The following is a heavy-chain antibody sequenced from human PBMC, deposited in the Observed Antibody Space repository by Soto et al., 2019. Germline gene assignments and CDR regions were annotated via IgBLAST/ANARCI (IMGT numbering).Heavy chain of an antibody. Sequence: QVHLVQSGAEVKKPGASVKVSCNASGYTFTTYHIHWVRQAPGQGLEWMGIINPRGGSTSYAQKFQGRVTMTRDTSTSTVYMELSSLRSEDPAVDYCARGTYGDIDYWGQGTLVTVSS. D-gene: IGHD4-17*01. J-gene: IGHJ4*02. CDR3: ARGTYGDIDY. V-gene: IGHV1-46*01. CDR1: GYTFTTYH. CDR2: INPRGGST.